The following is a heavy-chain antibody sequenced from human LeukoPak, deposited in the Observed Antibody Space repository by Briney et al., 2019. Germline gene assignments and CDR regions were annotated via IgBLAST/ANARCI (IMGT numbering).Heavy chain of an antibody. CDR1: GFTFSSYS. CDR2: VRPDGSEI. J-gene: IGHJ4*02. CDR3: ATTTRSRSWDY. D-gene: IGHD2-2*01. Sequence: GGSLRLSCAASGFTFSSYSMNWVRQAPGKGLEWVANVRPDGSEIQYVDSMKGRFTVSRDNSENSLYLRMSSLRAEDTAVYYCATTTRSRSWDYWGQGTLVTISS. V-gene: IGHV3-7*01.